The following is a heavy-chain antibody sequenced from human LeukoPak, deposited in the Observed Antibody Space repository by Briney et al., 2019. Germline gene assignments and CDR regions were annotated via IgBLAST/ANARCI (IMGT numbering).Heavy chain of an antibody. CDR3: AKDFRHCPGNDCYGYFGP. J-gene: IGHJ5*02. CDR2: IHTTGDKT. CDR1: GFTFRNYG. V-gene: IGHV3-23*01. Sequence: PGGSLRLSCATFGFTFRNYGMAWVRQAPGKGLEWVSSIHTTGDKTYYAESVKGRFTISRDNSKNTLYLQMNSLRAEDTATYFCAKDFRHCPGNDCYGYFGPWGHGELVTVSS. D-gene: IGHD2-21*02.